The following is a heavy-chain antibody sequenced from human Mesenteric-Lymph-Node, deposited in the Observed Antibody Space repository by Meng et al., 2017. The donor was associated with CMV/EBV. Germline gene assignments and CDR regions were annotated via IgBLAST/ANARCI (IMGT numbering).Heavy chain of an antibody. CDR3: ARVRFLAYGLDV. V-gene: IGHV1-2*02. D-gene: IGHD3-10*01. CDR1: GYTFTDYY. Sequence: ASVKVSCKASGYTFTDYYIHWVRQAPGQGLEWMGWINPKTDVTTYAQNFRGRVTMTRDTSISAAYMELSGLRSDDTAVYYCARVRFLAYGLDVWGQWTTVTVSS. CDR2: INPKTDVT. J-gene: IGHJ6*02.